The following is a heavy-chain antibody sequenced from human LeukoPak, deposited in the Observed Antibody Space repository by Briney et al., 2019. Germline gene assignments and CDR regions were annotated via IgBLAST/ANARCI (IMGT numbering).Heavy chain of an antibody. CDR1: GGSISSGGYY. D-gene: IGHD3-22*01. CDR3: ASGLSYYYDSSADY. J-gene: IGHJ4*02. V-gene: IGHV4-31*03. CDR2: IYYSGST. Sequence: PSQTLSLTCTVSGGSISSGGYYWSWLRQHPGTGLEWLGYIYYSGSTYYNPSLKSRVTISVDTSKNQFSLKLSSVTAADTAVYSCASGLSYYYDSSADYWGQGTLVTVSS.